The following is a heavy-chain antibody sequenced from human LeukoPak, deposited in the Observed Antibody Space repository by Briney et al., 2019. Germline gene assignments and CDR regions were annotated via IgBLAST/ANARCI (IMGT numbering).Heavy chain of an antibody. J-gene: IGHJ4*02. CDR2: ISWNSGSI. CDR1: GFTFDDYA. V-gene: IGHV3-9*01. CDR3: AKDRGYSPPTSFDY. Sequence: GGSLRLSCAASGFTFDDYAMHWVRHAPGKGVEWVSGISWNSGSIGYADSVKGRFTISRDNAKNSLYLQMNSLRAEDTALYYCAKDRGYSPPTSFDYWGQGTLVTVSS. D-gene: IGHD5-18*01.